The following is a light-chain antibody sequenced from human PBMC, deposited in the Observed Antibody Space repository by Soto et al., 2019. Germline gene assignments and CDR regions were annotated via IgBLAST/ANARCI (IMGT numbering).Light chain of an antibody. Sequence: QSALTQPPSVSGAPGQRVTISCTGSSSNIGAGHHVHWYQQLPGTAPKLLIYHDNNRPSGVPDRFSNSKSGTSASLAITGLQAEDEADYYCQSYDGGLSAYVFGTGTKVTVL. CDR3: QSYDGGLSAYV. CDR1: SSNIGAGHH. J-gene: IGLJ1*01. CDR2: HDN. V-gene: IGLV1-40*01.